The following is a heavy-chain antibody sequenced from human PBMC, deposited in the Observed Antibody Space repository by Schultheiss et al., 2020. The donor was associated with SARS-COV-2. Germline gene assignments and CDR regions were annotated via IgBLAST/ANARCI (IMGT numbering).Heavy chain of an antibody. J-gene: IGHJ1*01. CDR2: IYYSGST. V-gene: IGHV4-59*12. CDR1: GGSISSYY. D-gene: IGHD6-25*01. Sequence: SETLSLTYSVSGGSISSYYWSWIRQHPGKGLEWIGYIYYSGSTNYNPSLKSRVTISVDTSKNQFSLKLSSVTAADTAVYYCARDPKRGAEYFQHWGQGTLVTVSS. CDR3: ARDPKRGAEYFQH.